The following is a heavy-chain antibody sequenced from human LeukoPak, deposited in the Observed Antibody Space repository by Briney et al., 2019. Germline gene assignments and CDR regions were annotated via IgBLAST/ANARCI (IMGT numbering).Heavy chain of an antibody. V-gene: IGHV4-4*07. J-gene: IGHJ4*02. D-gene: IGHD5-24*01. Sequence: SETLSLTCTVSGNSFGDYYWSWLRQPAGKEPEWIGRIYPLETTNYNPSLKSRVAISVDTSKNQFSLKLSSVTAADTAVYFCARGVYNLALVFDYWGQGALVTVSS. CDR2: IYPLETT. CDR1: GNSFGDYY. CDR3: ARGVYNLALVFDY.